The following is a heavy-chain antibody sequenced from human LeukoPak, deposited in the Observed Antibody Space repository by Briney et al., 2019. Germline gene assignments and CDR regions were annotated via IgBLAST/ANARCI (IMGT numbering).Heavy chain of an antibody. CDR2: IDHRGNT. V-gene: IGHV4-4*02. D-gene: IGHD4-17*01. Sequence: SETLSLTCAVSGDSISSTNWWNWVRQPPGKGLEWIGEIDHRGNTNYNPSLKSRVSISADKSKNQFSLKLTSVTAADTAVYYCARGYGPGYWGQGILVTASA. J-gene: IGHJ4*02. CDR3: ARGYGPGY. CDR1: GDSISSTNW.